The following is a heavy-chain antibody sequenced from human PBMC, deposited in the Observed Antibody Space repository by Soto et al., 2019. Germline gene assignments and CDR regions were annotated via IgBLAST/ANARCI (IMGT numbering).Heavy chain of an antibody. D-gene: IGHD6-6*01. J-gene: IGHJ4*02. CDR3: AKGELGSSPPPGVDY. V-gene: IGHV3-30*18. Sequence: GGSLRLSCAASGFTFSSYGMHWVRQAPGKGLEWVAVISYDGSNKYYADSVKGRFTISRDNSKNTLYLQMNSLRAEDTAVYYCAKGELGSSPPPGVDYWGQGTLVTVSS. CDR1: GFTFSSYG. CDR2: ISYDGSNK.